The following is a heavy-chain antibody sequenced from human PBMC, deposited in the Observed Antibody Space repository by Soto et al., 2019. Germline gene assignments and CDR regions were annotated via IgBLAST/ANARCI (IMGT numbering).Heavy chain of an antibody. CDR1: GYSFTSYW. V-gene: IGHV5-51*01. CDR2: IYPGDSDT. J-gene: IGHJ5*02. Sequence: EVQLVQSGAEVKKPGESLKISCKGSGYSFTSYWIGWVRQMPGKGLEWMGIIYPGDSDTRYSPSFQGQVTISADKSISTAYLQWSSLKASDTAMYYCARTPHYYDSSGSHIWFDPWGQGTLVTVSS. CDR3: ARTPHYYDSSGSHIWFDP. D-gene: IGHD3-22*01.